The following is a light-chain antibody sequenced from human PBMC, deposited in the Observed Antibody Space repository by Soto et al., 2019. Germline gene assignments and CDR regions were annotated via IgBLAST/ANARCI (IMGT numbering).Light chain of an antibody. V-gene: IGKV3-20*01. CDR3: EQYGSSPRT. CDR1: QSVSSNY. J-gene: IGKJ5*01. CDR2: GAS. Sequence: EIVLTQSPVTLSLSPGERATLSCRASQSVSSNYLAWYHQKPGQAPRLLINGASSRATGIPDRFSGSGSGTDFTLTISRLEPEDFAVYYCEQYGSSPRTFGQGTRLEIK.